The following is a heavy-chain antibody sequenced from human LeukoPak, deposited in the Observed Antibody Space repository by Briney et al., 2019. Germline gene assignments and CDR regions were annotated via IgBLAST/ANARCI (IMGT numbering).Heavy chain of an antibody. CDR3: ARGRNQPLLYYFDY. V-gene: IGHV4-59*01. CDR1: GGSISSYY. Sequence: PSETLSLTCTVSGGSISSYYWSWIRQPPGKGLEWIGYIYYSGSTNYNPSLKSRVTISVDTSKNQFSLKLSSVTAADTAVYHCARGRNQPLLYYFDYWGQGTLVTVSS. J-gene: IGHJ4*02. D-gene: IGHD2-21*02. CDR2: IYYSGST.